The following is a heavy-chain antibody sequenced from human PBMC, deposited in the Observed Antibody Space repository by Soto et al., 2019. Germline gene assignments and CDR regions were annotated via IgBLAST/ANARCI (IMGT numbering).Heavy chain of an antibody. D-gene: IGHD6-13*01. Sequence: VSLRLSCAASGFTVSSNYMSWVRQAPGKGLEWVSLIYSGGNTYYADSVKGRFTLSRDTSQNTLYLQMNSLRAEDTAVYHCARPSTGFHSGSWQTPLDYWGQGTLVTVSS. V-gene: IGHV3-53*01. CDR3: ARPSTGFHSGSWQTPLDY. CDR2: IYSGGNT. J-gene: IGHJ4*02. CDR1: GFTVSSNY.